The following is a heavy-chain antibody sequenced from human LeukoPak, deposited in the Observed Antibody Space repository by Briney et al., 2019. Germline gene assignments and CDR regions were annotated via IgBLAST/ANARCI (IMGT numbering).Heavy chain of an antibody. D-gene: IGHD6-13*01. CDR3: ARDQGSLGISWYTAY. V-gene: IGHV1-2*06. CDR2: INPDSGDT. J-gene: IGHJ4*02. Sequence: GASVKVSCKASGYTFTSYDINWVQQAPGQGLEWMGRINPDSGDTIFAQRFQGRVTMTRDTSINTAYMEVNNLGPDDTAVYFCARDQGSLGISWYTAYWGQGTQVTVSS. CDR1: GYTFTSYD.